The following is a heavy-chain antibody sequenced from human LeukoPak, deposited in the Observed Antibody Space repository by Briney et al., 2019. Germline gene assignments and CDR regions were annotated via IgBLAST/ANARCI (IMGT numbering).Heavy chain of an antibody. CDR1: GGSISGYY. CDR3: ARASRVENTGYFFDQ. J-gene: IGHJ4*02. V-gene: IGHV4-59*01. CDR2: VYHSGST. Sequence: SETLSLTCTVSGGSISGYYWSWIRQPPGKGLECLGYVYHSGSTNYNPSLKGRVTISIDTSKNQFSLKVSSVTAADTAVYYCARASRVENTGYFFDQWGQGTRVTVSS. D-gene: IGHD1-14*01.